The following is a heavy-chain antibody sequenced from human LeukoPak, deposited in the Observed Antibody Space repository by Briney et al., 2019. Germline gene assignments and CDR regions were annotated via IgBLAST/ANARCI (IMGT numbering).Heavy chain of an antibody. D-gene: IGHD6-13*01. CDR1: GSTFSTYS. V-gene: IGHV3-48*04. CDR3: ASRRIAAANWFDP. Sequence: GGSLRLSCAASGSTFSTYSMNWARQAPGKGLEWVSYISSTSSTIYYADSVKGRFTISRDNAKNSLYLQMNSLRAEDTAVYYCASRRIAAANWFDPWGQGTLVTVSS. CDR2: ISSTSSTI. J-gene: IGHJ5*02.